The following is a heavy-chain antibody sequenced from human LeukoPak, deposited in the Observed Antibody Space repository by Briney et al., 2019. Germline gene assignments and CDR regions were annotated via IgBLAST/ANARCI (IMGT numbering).Heavy chain of an antibody. CDR3: ARRGITMVRGVRYMDV. Sequence: PSETLSLTCAVYGGSFSGYYWNWIRQPPGKGLEWIGEINHSGSTNYNPSLKSRVTISVDTSKNQFSLKLSSVTAADTAVYYCARRGITMVRGVRYMDVWGKGTTVTVSS. J-gene: IGHJ6*03. CDR1: GGSFSGYY. CDR2: INHSGST. V-gene: IGHV4-34*01. D-gene: IGHD3-10*01.